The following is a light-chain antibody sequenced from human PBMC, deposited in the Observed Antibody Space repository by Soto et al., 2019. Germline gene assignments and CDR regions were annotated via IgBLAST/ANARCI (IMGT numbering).Light chain of an antibody. J-gene: IGKJ1*01. CDR2: DVS. CDR3: QQYDSYSWT. V-gene: IGKV1-5*01. Sequence: DIQMTHAPSTLSASGGDRVTITCRASQSVSNWLAWYRHKPGKAPRLLIYDVSSLESGVPSRFSGSGSGTEFILTISSLQPAAFATYSSQQYDSYSWTFGQGTKVAIK. CDR1: QSVSNW.